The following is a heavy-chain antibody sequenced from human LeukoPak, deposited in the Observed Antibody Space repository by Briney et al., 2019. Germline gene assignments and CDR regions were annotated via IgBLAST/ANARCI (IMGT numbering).Heavy chain of an antibody. CDR2: VYSDFTT. J-gene: IGHJ4*02. CDR3: ASGGYDSSGYYAYYFDY. CDR1: GFTVSSYY. Sequence: GGSLRLSCVASGFTVSSYYVSWVRQGPGKGLEWVSIVYSDFTTYYTDSVKGRFTISRDNSKNTLYLQMNSLRAEDTAVYYCASGGYDSSGYYAYYFDYWGQGTLVTVSS. V-gene: IGHV3-66*01. D-gene: IGHD3-22*01.